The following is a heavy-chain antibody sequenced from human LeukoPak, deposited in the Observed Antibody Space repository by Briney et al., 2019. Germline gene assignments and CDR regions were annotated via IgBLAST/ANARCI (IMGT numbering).Heavy chain of an antibody. J-gene: IGHJ4*02. D-gene: IGHD1-26*01. CDR3: AKHQVPILVGASFDY. Sequence: QSGGSLRLSCLASGFSFSNYGTHWVRQAPGKGLEWVTFMQYDGSDKFYADSVKGRFTISRDNSKNTLYLQMNSLRAEDTAVYYCAKHQVPILVGASFDYWGQGTLVTVSS. CDR1: GFSFSNYG. V-gene: IGHV3-30*02. CDR2: MQYDGSDK.